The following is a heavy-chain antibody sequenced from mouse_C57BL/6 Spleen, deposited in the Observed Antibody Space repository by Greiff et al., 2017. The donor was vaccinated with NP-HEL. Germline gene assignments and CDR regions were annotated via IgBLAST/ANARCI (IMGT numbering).Heavy chain of an antibody. J-gene: IGHJ1*03. V-gene: IGHV1-52*01. D-gene: IGHD1-1*02. Sequence: VQLQQSGAELVRPGSSVKLSCKASGYTFTSYWMHWVKQRPIQGLEWIGNIDPSDSETHYNQKFKDKATLTVDKSSSTAYMQLSSLTSEDSAVYYCARWMVAHWYFDVWGTGTTVTVSS. CDR3: ARWMVAHWYFDV. CDR2: IDPSDSET. CDR1: GYTFTSYW.